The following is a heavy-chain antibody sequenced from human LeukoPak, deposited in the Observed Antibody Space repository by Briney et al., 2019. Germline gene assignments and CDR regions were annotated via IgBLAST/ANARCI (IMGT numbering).Heavy chain of an antibody. CDR3: ARVHRGYSYGHEDY. V-gene: IGHV4-34*01. CDR1: GVTFSGYY. J-gene: IGHJ4*02. CDR2: INHSGST. Sequence: SETLSLTCAVYGVTFSGYYWSWIRQPPGKGLEWIGEINHSGSTNYNPSLKSRVTISVDTSKNQFSLKLSSVTAADTAVYYCARVHRGYSYGHEDYWGQGTLVTVSS. D-gene: IGHD5-18*01.